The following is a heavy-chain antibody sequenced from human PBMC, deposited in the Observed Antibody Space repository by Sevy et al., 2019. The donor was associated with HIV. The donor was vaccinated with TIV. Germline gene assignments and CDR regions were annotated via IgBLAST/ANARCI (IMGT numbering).Heavy chain of an antibody. D-gene: IGHD4-17*01. V-gene: IGHV1-3*01. CDR2: INAGNGNT. J-gene: IGHJ3*02. CDR3: ARINTVTTRTGAFDI. Sequence: ASVKVSCKASGYTFTSYAMHWVRQAPGQRLEWMGWINAGNGNTKYSQKFQGRVTITRDKSAGTAYMELSSLRSEDTAVYYCARINTVTTRTGAFDIWGQGTMVTVSS. CDR1: GYTFTSYA.